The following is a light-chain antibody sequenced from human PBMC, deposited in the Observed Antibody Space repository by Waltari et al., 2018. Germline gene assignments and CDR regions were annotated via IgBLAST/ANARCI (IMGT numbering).Light chain of an antibody. J-gene: IGKJ2*01. CDR3: QQYGSAYT. V-gene: IGKV3-20*01. Sequence: EIVLTQSPGTLSLSPGERAQLSCRASQSIRTNLAWYQEKGGQAPRLLIYAASTRATGIPDRFSVSGSGTDFTLTISRLEPEDFAVYYCQQYGSAYTFGPGTKLDIK. CDR1: QSIRTN. CDR2: AAS.